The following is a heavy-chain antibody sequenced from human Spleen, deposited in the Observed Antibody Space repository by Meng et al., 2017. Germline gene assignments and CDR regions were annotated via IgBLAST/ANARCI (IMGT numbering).Heavy chain of an antibody. J-gene: IGHJ3*02. V-gene: IGHV3-30*04. Sequence: GGSLRLSCAVSGFTFSSHAMYWVRQAPGKGLEWVAVISYGGSDKNYADSVKGRFTISRDNSKNTLYMQMNSLRAEDTAVYYCVTSPGDAFDIWGQGTMVTVSS. CDR1: GFTFSSHA. CDR3: VTSPGDAFDI. CDR2: ISYGGSDK. D-gene: IGHD3-16*01.